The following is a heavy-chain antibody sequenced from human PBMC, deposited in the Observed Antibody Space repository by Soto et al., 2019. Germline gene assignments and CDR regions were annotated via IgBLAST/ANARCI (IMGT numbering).Heavy chain of an antibody. CDR2: LYHSGAA. CDR1: GDSITGAADS. J-gene: IGHJ6*02. Sequence: KTSETLSLTCAVSGDSITGAADSWSWIRLPPGKGLEWIGGSLYHSGAAYYSPSLKGRVTISIDIPNSRLSLKLTSVTAADTAIYYCARDGAWRGLDVWGQGTTVTVS. V-gene: IGHV4-30-2*01. D-gene: IGHD1-26*01. CDR3: ARDGAWRGLDV.